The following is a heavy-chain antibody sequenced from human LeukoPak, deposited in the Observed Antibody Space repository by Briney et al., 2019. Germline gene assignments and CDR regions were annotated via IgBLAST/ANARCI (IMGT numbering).Heavy chain of an antibody. V-gene: IGHV3-21*01. CDR2: ISSSSSYI. D-gene: IGHD6-19*01. CDR3: ARDTRWLTDY. CDR1: GSTFSSYS. J-gene: IGHJ4*02. Sequence: GGSLRLSCAASGSTFSSYSMNWFRQAPGKGLEWVSSISSSSSYIYYADSVKGRFTISRDNAKNSLYLQMNSLRAEDTAVYYCARDTRWLTDYWGQGTLVTVSS.